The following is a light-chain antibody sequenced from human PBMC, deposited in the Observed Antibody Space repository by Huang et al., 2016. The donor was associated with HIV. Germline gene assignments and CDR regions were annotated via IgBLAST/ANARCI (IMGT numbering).Light chain of an antibody. J-gene: IGKJ2*01. Sequence: DIQMTQSPSSLSASVGDRVTITCQASQDISNYLHWDQQKPGKAPKLLIYDASNLETGVPSRVSGSGSGTDFTFTISSLQPEDITTYYCQQYDNLYTFGQGTKLEIK. CDR2: DAS. CDR3: QQYDNLYT. CDR1: QDISNY. V-gene: IGKV1-33*01.